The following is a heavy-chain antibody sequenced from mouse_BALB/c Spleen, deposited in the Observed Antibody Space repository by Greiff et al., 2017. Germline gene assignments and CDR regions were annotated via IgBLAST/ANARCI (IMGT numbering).Heavy chain of an antibody. D-gene: IGHD3-3*01. CDR2: IWTGGGT. V-gene: IGHV2-9-2*01. Sequence: VKLMESGPGLVAPSQSLSITCTVSGFSLTSYDISWIRQPPGKGLEWLGVIWTGGGTNYNSAFMSRLSISKDNSKSQVFLKMNSLQTDDTAIYYCVREPGHAMDYWGQGTSVTVSS. CDR1: GFSLTSYD. CDR3: VREPGHAMDY. J-gene: IGHJ4*01.